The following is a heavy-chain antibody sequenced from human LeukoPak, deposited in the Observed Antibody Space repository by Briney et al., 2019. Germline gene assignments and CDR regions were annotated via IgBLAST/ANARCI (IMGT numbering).Heavy chain of an antibody. CDR2: VIPILGIA. CDR3: AREVDSSGYYYHFDY. J-gene: IGHJ4*02. Sequence: SVKVSCTASGGTFSSYAISWVRQAPGQGLEWMGRVIPILGIANYAQKFQGRVTITADKSTSTAYMELSSLRSEDTAVYYCAREVDSSGYYYHFDYWGQGTLVTVSS. V-gene: IGHV1-69*04. D-gene: IGHD3-22*01. CDR1: GGTFSSYA.